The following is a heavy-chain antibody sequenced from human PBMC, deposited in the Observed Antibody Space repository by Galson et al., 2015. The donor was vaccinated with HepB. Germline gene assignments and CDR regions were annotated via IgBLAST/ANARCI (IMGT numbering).Heavy chain of an antibody. J-gene: IGHJ6*02. D-gene: IGHD3-10*01. Sequence: SVKVSCKASGGTFSSYTISWVRQAPGQGLEWMGRIIPILGIANYAQKFQGRVTITADKSTSTAYMELSSLRSEDTAVYYCASSPLSGSYSTYFYYGMDVWGQGTTVTVSS. CDR1: GGTFSSYT. V-gene: IGHV1-69*02. CDR3: ASSPLSGSYSTYFYYGMDV. CDR2: IIPILGIA.